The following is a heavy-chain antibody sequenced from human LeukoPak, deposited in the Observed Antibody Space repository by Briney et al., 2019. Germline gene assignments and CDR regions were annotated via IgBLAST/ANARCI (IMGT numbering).Heavy chain of an antibody. J-gene: IGHJ4*02. CDR1: GGSFSGYY. V-gene: IGHV4-34*01. CDR3: ARAPYCGGDWYALFDY. CDR2: INHSGST. D-gene: IGHD2-21*01. Sequence: TSETLSLTCAVYGGSFSGYYWSWIRQPPGKGLEWIGEINHSGSTNYNPSLKSRVTISVDTSKNQFLLKLSYVPAADTAVYYCARAPYCGGDWYALFDYWGQGTLVTVSS.